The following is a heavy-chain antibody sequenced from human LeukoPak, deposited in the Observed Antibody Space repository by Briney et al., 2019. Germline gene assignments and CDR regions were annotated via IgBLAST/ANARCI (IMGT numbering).Heavy chain of an antibody. J-gene: IGHJ6*03. V-gene: IGHV1-18*01. Sequence: GASVKVSCKASGYTFTSYGISWVRQAPGQGLEWMGWISAYNGDTNYAQKFQGRVTITADESTSTAYMELSSLRSEDTAVYYCARGLNDYGAYYYYYMDVWAKGPRSPSP. CDR1: GYTFTSYG. CDR3: ARGLNDYGAYYYYYMDV. CDR2: ISAYNGDT. D-gene: IGHD4-17*01.